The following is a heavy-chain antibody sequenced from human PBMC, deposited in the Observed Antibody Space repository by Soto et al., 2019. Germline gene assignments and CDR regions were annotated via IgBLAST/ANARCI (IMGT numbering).Heavy chain of an antibody. CDR2: MNPNSGNT. CDR3: ARKGGYYDILTGYYSDAFDI. D-gene: IGHD3-9*01. CDR1: GYTFTSYD. Sequence: PSVKVSCKASGYTFTSYDINWVRQATGQGLEWMGWMNPNSGNTGYAQKFQGRVAMTRNTSISTAYMELSSLRSEDTAVYYCARKGGYYDILTGYYSDAFDIWGQGTMVTVSS. J-gene: IGHJ3*02. V-gene: IGHV1-8*01.